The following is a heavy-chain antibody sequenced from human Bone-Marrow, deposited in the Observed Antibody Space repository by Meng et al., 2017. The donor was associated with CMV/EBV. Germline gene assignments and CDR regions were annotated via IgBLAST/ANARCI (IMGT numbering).Heavy chain of an antibody. Sequence: GGSLRLSCAASGFTFSSYSMNWVRQAPGKGLEWVSYISSSSSTIYYADSVKGRFTISRDNAKNSLYLQMDSLGAEDTAMYFCARWGDEGATFGFDYWGQGTLVTVSS. CDR1: GFTFSSYS. CDR2: ISSSSSTI. CDR3: ARWGDEGATFGFDY. V-gene: IGHV3-48*04. J-gene: IGHJ4*02. D-gene: IGHD1-26*01.